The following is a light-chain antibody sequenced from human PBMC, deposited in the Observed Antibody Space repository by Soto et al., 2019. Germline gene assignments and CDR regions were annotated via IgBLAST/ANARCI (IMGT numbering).Light chain of an antibody. V-gene: IGLV2-11*01. CDR3: CSYAGTLSLL. J-gene: IGLJ2*01. Sequence: QSALTQPRSVSGSPGQSVTLSCTETSSDIGDYNYVSWYQQHPGKAPKLMIYDVTRRPSGVPDRFSGSKSGNTASLTISGLQAEDEADYYCCSYAGTLSLLFGGGTKLTVL. CDR2: DVT. CDR1: SSDIGDYNY.